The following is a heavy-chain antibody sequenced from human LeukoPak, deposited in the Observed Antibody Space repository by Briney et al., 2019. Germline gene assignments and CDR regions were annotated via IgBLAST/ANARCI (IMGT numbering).Heavy chain of an antibody. CDR3: ARQDIVVVPAAISPFDY. D-gene: IGHD2-2*02. CDR2: IYTSGST. V-gene: IGHV4-4*07. J-gene: IGHJ4*02. CDR1: GGSISSYY. Sequence: PSETLSLTCAVSGGSISSYYWSWIRQPAGKGLEWIGRIYTSGSTNYNPSLKSRVTMSVDTSKNQFALKLSSVTAADTAVYYCARQDIVVVPAAISPFDYWGQGTLVTVSS.